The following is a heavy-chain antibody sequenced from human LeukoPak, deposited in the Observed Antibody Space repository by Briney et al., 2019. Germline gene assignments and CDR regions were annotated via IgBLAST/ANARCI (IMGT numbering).Heavy chain of an antibody. CDR2: NYHSGST. J-gene: IGHJ4*02. CDR1: GYSLSSGYY. D-gene: IGHD4-23*01. CDR3: ARDLPPRLYGGKRGFGYFDY. V-gene: IGHV4-38-2*02. Sequence: SETLSLTCTVSGYSLSSGYYWGWLRQPPGKGLEWIGSNYHSGSTYYSPSLKSRVTISVDTSKNQFSLKLSSVTAADTAVYYCARDLPPRLYGGKRGFGYFDYWGQGTLVTVSS.